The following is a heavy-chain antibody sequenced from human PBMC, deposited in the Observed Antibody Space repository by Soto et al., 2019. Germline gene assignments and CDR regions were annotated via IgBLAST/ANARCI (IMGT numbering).Heavy chain of an antibody. CDR3: ARDRGYSYGLKGYYGMDV. CDR2: ISYDGSNK. CDR1: GFTFSSYA. V-gene: IGHV3-30-3*01. Sequence: QVQLVESGGGVVQPGRSLRLSCAASGFTFSSYAMHWVRQAPGKGLEWVAVISYDGSNKYYADSVKGRFTISRDNSKNTLYLQMNSLRAEDTAVYYCARDRGYSYGLKGYYGMDVWGQGTTVTVSS. D-gene: IGHD5-18*01. J-gene: IGHJ6*02.